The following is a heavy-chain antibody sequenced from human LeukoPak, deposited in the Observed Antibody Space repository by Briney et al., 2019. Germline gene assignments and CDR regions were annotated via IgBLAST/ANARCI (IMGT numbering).Heavy chain of an antibody. D-gene: IGHD6-19*01. Sequence: GGSLRLSCAASEFTLRNYDMSWVRQTPGKGLEWVSATSGRGDSSHYAESVKGRFTISRDNSKNTLYLQMNSLRIEDTAVYYCVKDEPGGGWYNWGQGTLVTVSS. CDR2: TSGRGDSS. CDR3: VKDEPGGGWYN. J-gene: IGHJ4*02. V-gene: IGHV3-23*01. CDR1: EFTLRNYD.